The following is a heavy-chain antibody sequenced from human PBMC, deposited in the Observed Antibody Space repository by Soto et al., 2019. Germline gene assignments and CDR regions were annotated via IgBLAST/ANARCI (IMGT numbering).Heavy chain of an antibody. J-gene: IGHJ5*02. V-gene: IGHV4-59*01. CDR2: IYYSGST. Sequence: SETLSLTCTVFGGSISSYYWSWIRQPPGKGLEWIGYIYYSGSTNYNPSLKSRVTISVDTSKNQFSLKLSSVTAADTAVYYCARDNYDYVWGSYRLNWFDPWGQGTLVTVSS. CDR3: ARDNYDYVWGSYRLNWFDP. D-gene: IGHD3-16*02. CDR1: GGSISSYY.